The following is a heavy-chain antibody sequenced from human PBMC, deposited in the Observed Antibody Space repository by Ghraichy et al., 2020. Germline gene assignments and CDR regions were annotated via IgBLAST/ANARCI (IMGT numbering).Heavy chain of an antibody. V-gene: IGHV4-39*01. D-gene: IGHD1-7*01. J-gene: IGHJ6*03. Sequence: IGSIYYSGSTYYNPSLKSHFTISVATSKNQFSLKLSSVTAADTAVYYCASPINWNYACYYYMDVWG. CDR3: ASPINWNYACYYYMDV. CDR2: IYYSGST.